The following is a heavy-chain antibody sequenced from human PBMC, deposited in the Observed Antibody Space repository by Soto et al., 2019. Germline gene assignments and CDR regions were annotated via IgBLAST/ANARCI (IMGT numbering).Heavy chain of an antibody. Sequence: HGESLKISCKGSGYSFTSYWISWVRQMPGKGLEWMGRIDPSDSYTNYSPSFQGHVTISADKSISTAYLQWSSLKASDTAMYYCARSLVVVAAYYYYYGMDVWGQGTTVTVSS. J-gene: IGHJ6*02. CDR2: IDPSDSYT. CDR1: GYSFTSYW. V-gene: IGHV5-10-1*01. D-gene: IGHD2-15*01. CDR3: ARSLVVVAAYYYYYGMDV.